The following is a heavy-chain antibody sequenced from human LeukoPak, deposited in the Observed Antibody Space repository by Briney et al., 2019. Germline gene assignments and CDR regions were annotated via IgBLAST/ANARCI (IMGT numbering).Heavy chain of an antibody. Sequence: AASVKVSCKASGGTFSSYAISWVRQAPGQGLERMRRIIPILGIANYAQKFQGRVTITADKSTSTAYMELSSLRSEDTAVYYCARGHNYYDSSGYYSWGQGTLVTVSS. CDR1: GGTFSSYA. V-gene: IGHV1-69*04. CDR2: IIPILGIA. CDR3: ARGHNYYDSSGYYS. D-gene: IGHD3-22*01. J-gene: IGHJ4*02.